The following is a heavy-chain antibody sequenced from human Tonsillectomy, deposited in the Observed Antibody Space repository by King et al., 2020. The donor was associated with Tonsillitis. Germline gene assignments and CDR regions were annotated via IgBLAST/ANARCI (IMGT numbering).Heavy chain of an antibody. J-gene: IGHJ6*03. CDR1: GDTFSSYS. CDR2: TIPLFGTA. D-gene: IGHD5-18*01. CDR3: ASAEDTAMAYYMDV. V-gene: IGHV1-69*01. Sequence: VQLVQSGAEVKKPGSSVKVSCKASGDTFSSYSISWVRQAPGQGLEWMGGTIPLFGTANYAQKFPGRVTIIADGSTRTVYMELSSLRSEDTAVYYCASAEDTAMAYYMDVWGKGTTVTVSS.